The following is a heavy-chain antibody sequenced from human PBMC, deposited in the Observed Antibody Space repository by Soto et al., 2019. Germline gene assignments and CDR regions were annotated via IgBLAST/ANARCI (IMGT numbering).Heavy chain of an antibody. Sequence: SVKVSCKASGGTFSSYAISWVRQAPGQGLEWMGGIIPIFGTANYAQKFQGRVTITADESTSTAYMELSSLRSEDTAVYYCARFQHNTVTMYYYYYGMDVWGQGTTLTVSS. CDR3: ARFQHNTVTMYYYYYGMDV. CDR2: IIPIFGTA. D-gene: IGHD4-17*01. V-gene: IGHV1-69*13. J-gene: IGHJ6*02. CDR1: GGTFSSYA.